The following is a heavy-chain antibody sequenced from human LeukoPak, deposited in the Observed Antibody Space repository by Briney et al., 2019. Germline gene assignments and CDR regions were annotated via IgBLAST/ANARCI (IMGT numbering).Heavy chain of an antibody. V-gene: IGHV4-59*01. CDR3: ARDMRGDFYDTSGLNWFDP. D-gene: IGHD3-22*01. CDR2: ISYSATT. J-gene: IGHJ5*02. CDR1: GAYISRYY. Sequence: SETLSLTCTVSGAYISRYYWSWLRQPPGKGLDWIGYISYSATTNYNPSLMSRVTITVDTSKNQFSLKLSSVTAADTAVYYCARDMRGDFYDTSGLNWFDPWGQGTLVTVSS.